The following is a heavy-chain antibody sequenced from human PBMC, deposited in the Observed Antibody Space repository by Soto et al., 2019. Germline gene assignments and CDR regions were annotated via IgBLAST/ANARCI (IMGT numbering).Heavy chain of an antibody. Sequence: EVKLMQSGGGLVKPGGSLRLSCATTGFSFTIFGMHWVRQAPGRGLELIAFISSGSTTIKYADSVRGRFTVSRENAKNSLYLQMNSLRAGDTAIYFCARAIGPTLFDYWGQGTLVTVSS. CDR1: GFSFTIFG. CDR2: ISSGSTTI. V-gene: IGHV3-48*01. D-gene: IGHD3-22*01. CDR3: ARAIGPTLFDY. J-gene: IGHJ4*02.